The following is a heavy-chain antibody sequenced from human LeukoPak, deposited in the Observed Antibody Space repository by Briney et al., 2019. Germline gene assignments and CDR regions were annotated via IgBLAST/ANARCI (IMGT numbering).Heavy chain of an antibody. CDR2: ISTTSRHI. J-gene: IGHJ3*01. V-gene: IGHV3-21*01. CDR3: ARGSVELQRLDAFDV. D-gene: IGHD6-25*01. CDR1: GFTFSSYS. Sequence: PVGSLRLSCAASGFTFSSYSIDWVRQAPGKGLEWVSSISTTSRHIYSADSVKGRFTTSRDNAKNSLYLQMTSLRAEDTAVYYCARGSVELQRLDAFDVWGQGTMVTVPS.